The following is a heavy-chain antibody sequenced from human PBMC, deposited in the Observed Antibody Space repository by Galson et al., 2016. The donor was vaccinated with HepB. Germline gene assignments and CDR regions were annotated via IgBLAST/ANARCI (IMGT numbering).Heavy chain of an antibody. V-gene: IGHV3-48*04. J-gene: IGHJ4*02. Sequence: SLRLSCAASGFTFSSYSMNWVRQAPGKGLAWLAYISGSSDKIYYGDSVKGRFTISRDNARNLLFLQMDGLRAEDTAVYFCARGDGTNWDFDYWGQGTLVTVPS. CDR1: GFTFSSYS. CDR2: ISGSSDKI. D-gene: IGHD7-27*01. CDR3: ARGDGTNWDFDY.